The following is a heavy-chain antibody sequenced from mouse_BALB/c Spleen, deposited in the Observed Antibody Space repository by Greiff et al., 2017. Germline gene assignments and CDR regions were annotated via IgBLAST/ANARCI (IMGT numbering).Heavy chain of an antibody. CDR2: ISSGGGST. CDR1: GFAFSSYD. J-gene: IGHJ4*01. Sequence: EVKVVESGGGLVKPGGSLKLSCAASGFAFSSYDMSWVRQTPEKRLEWVAYISSGGGSTYYPDTVKGRFTISRDNAKNTLYLQMSSLKSEDTAMYYCARGAYYGNFYAMDYWGQGTSVTVSS. D-gene: IGHD2-10*01. CDR3: ARGAYYGNFYAMDY. V-gene: IGHV5-12-1*01.